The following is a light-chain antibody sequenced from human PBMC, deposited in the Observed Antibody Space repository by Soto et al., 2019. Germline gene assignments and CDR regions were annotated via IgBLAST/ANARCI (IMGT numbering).Light chain of an antibody. CDR1: QSVSSY. V-gene: IGKV3-11*01. CDR3: QQYHNWPPLT. CDR2: DAS. J-gene: IGKJ2*01. Sequence: EIVLTQSPATLSLSPGERATLSCRASQSVSSYLAWYQQKPGQAPRLLIYDASNRATGIPARFSGSGSGTDFTLTISSLEPEDFAVYYCQQYHNWPPLTFGPGTKLEIK.